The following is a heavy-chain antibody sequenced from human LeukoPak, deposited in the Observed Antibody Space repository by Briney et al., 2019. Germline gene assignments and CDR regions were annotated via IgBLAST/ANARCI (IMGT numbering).Heavy chain of an antibody. CDR1: VGSVNSYDFY. V-gene: IGHV4-61*08. CDR3: ARTIAVAGNFDS. CDR2: VHYSGRT. J-gene: IGHJ4*02. D-gene: IGHD6-19*01. Sequence: SETLSLTCTVSVGSVNSYDFYWTWIRRPPGKGLEWIGHVHYSGRTKYSPSFKSRVTISLDTSKNQFSLKMRSVTAADTAVYYCARTIAVAGNFDSWGQGTLVTVSS.